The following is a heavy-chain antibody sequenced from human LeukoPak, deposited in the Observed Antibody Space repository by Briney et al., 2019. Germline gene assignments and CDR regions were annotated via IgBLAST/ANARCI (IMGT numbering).Heavy chain of an antibody. J-gene: IGHJ4*02. D-gene: IGHD2-15*01. CDR3: AGSGGSSCFLGCGLDY. V-gene: IGHV3-11*04. CDR2: ISTSGSNI. Sequence: GGSLRLSCAASGFTFSDYYMSWIRQAPGKGLEWVSYISTSGSNIYYADSVRGRFTISRDDAKNSLYLQMNSLRTEDTAVYYCAGSGGSSCFLGCGLDYWGQGTLVTVSS. CDR1: GFTFSDYY.